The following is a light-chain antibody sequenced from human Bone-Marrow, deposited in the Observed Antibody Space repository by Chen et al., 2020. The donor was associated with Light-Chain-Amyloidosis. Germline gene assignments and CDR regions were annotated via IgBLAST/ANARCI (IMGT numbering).Light chain of an antibody. CDR2: DTS. V-gene: IGKV3-11*01. CDR1: HSVSNY. J-gene: IGKJ4*01. CDR3: QQSQAWPIT. Sequence: EIVLTQSPATLSLSPGERATLSCRASHSVSNYLAWYQQRPGQAPRLLIHDTSNRAPGIPARFSGRGSGTDFTLTISSLQPEDFAIYYCQQSQAWPITFGGGTNVEIK.